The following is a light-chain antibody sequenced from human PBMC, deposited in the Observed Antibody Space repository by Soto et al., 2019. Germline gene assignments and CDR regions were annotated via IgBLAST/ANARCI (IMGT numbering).Light chain of an antibody. V-gene: IGKV1-39*01. CDR1: QNIDIF. CDR3: QQSYSAPPLT. J-gene: IGKJ4*01. CDR2: GAS. Sequence: DIPMTQSPSSLSASVGDIVTITCRASQNIDIFLNWYHQKPGRAPNLMIYGASTLQNGVPSRFSGSGSGTDFSLTISSLQPEDFGTYYCQQSYSAPPLTFGAGTKVDIK.